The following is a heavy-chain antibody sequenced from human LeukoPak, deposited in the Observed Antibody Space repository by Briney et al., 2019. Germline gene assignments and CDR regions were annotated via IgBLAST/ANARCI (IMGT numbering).Heavy chain of an antibody. CDR2: ISYDASNK. D-gene: IGHD7-27*01. Sequence: GGSLRLSCTASGFTFTSYAMHWVRQAPGKGLEWVAVISYDASNKYYADSVKGRFTISRDNSKNTLYLQMNSLRAEDTAVYYCARDKNWAFDYWGQGTLVTASS. V-gene: IGHV3-30*04. CDR1: GFTFTSYA. CDR3: ARDKNWAFDY. J-gene: IGHJ4*02.